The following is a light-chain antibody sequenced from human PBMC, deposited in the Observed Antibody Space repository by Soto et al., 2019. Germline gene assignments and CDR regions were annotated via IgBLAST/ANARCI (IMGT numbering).Light chain of an antibody. Sequence: QSVLTQPPSASGSPGQSVTISCTGTSSDVGGYNLVSWYQQHPGKAPKFIIYDVSKRPSGVPDRFSGSKSGNTASLTVSGLQAEDEADYYCTSYAGSNNPVVFGGGTQLTVL. CDR3: TSYAGSNNPVV. J-gene: IGLJ2*01. CDR2: DVS. CDR1: SSDVGGYNL. V-gene: IGLV2-8*01.